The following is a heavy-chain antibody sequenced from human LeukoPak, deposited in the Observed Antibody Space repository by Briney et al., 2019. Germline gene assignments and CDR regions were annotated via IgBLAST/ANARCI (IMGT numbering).Heavy chain of an antibody. CDR2: INPNSGGT. D-gene: IGHD3-9*01. J-gene: IGHJ4*02. Sequence: ASVKVSCKASGYTFTGYYMHWVRQAPGQGLEWMGWINPNSGGTNYAQKFQGRVTMTRDTSISTAYMELSRLRSDDTAVYYCARDYVILTGYYTLYVWGQGTPVTVSS. CDR3: ARDYVILTGYYTLYV. V-gene: IGHV1-2*02. CDR1: GYTFTGYY.